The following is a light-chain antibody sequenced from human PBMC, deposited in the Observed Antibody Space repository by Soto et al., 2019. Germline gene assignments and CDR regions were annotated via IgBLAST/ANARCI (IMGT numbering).Light chain of an antibody. CDR3: CSYAGSSTVL. V-gene: IGLV2-23*02. Sequence: QSALTQPASVSGSPGQSITISCTGTSSDVGTYNLVSWFQQHPGKAPKLMIYEVSERPSGVSNRFSASKSGNTASLTISGLQAEDEADYYCCSYAGSSTVLFGGGTKVTVL. J-gene: IGLJ2*01. CDR1: SSDVGTYNL. CDR2: EVS.